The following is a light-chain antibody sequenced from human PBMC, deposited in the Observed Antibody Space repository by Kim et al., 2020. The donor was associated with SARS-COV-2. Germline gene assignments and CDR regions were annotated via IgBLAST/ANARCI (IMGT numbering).Light chain of an antibody. V-gene: IGKV1-39*01. CDR3: QQGYSSPQLT. J-gene: IGKJ5*01. Sequence: SVGDRVIITCRTSQSISSHLKWYQQKPGKAPQLLIFAASSLQSGVPSRFSGSGSGTDFTLTITTLQPEDFATYSCQQGYSSPQLTFGHGTRLGIK. CDR2: AAS. CDR1: QSISSH.